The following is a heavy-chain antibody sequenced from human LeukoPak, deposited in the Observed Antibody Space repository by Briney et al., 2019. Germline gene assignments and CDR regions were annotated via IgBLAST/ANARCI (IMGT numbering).Heavy chain of an antibody. D-gene: IGHD3-10*01. CDR2: ISWNSGSI. Sequence: PGRSLRLSCAASGFTFDDYAMHWVRQAPGKGLEWVSGISWNSGSIGYADSVKGRFTISRDNAKNSLYLQMNSLRAEDTAVYYCARDSPGVRLNYWGQGTLVTVSS. CDR3: ARDSPGVRLNY. J-gene: IGHJ4*02. CDR1: GFTFDDYA. V-gene: IGHV3-9*01.